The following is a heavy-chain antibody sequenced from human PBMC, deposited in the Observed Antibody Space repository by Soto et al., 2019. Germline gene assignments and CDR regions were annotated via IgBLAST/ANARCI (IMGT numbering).Heavy chain of an antibody. CDR3: ASRAPYYFDY. V-gene: IGHV3-11*01. CDR2: ISESVGTI. J-gene: IGHJ4*02. D-gene: IGHD3-10*01. Sequence: PGGSLRLSCAASGITLSDYYMSWIRQAPGKGLEWVSYISESVGTIYYGDSVKGRFTISRDNAKNSLYLQMNSLRAEGTAVYYCASRAPYYFDYWGQGTLVTVSS. CDR1: GITLSDYY.